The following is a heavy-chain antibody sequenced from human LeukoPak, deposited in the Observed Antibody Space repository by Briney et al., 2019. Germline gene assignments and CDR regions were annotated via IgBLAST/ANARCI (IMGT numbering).Heavy chain of an antibody. V-gene: IGHV3-23*01. D-gene: IGHD3-10*01. Sequence: GGSLRLSCAASGFTFSSYAMSWVRQAPGKGLEWVSAISGSGGSTYYADSVKSRFTISRDNSKNTLYLQMNSLRAEDTAVYYCAKSGRGSGSYYNAYYFDYWGQGTLVTVSS. CDR3: AKSGRGSGSYYNAYYFDY. CDR1: GFTFSSYA. CDR2: ISGSGGST. J-gene: IGHJ4*02.